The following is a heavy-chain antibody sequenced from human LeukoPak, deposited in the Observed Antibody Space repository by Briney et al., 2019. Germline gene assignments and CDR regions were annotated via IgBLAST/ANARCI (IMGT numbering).Heavy chain of an antibody. J-gene: IGHJ3*02. D-gene: IGHD6-6*01. CDR2: IRSKAYGGTT. V-gene: IGHV3-49*04. Sequence: SGGSLRLSCTASGFTFGDYAMSWVRQAPGKGLEWVGFIRSKAYGGTTEYAASVKGRFTVSRDDSKSIAYLQMNSLKTEDTAVYYCTRAHSSSSPGEAFDIWGQGTMVTVSS. CDR3: TRAHSSSSPGEAFDI. CDR1: GFTFGDYA.